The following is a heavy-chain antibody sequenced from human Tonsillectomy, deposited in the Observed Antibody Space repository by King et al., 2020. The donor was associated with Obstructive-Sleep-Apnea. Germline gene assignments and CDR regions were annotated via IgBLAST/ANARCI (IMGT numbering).Heavy chain of an antibody. CDR2: ISLNGKNK. CDR3: ARLRVAQGDFPL. J-gene: IGHJ2*01. D-gene: IGHD2-15*01. CDR1: EFIFSSHA. Sequence: VQLVESGGGVVQPGRSLRLSCAVSEFIFSSHALHWVRQAPGKGLEWVAGISLNGKNKDYADSVKGRFAVSRDNSKNRLYLHMNSLRADDTAVYYCARLRVAQGDFPLWGRGTLVTVSP. V-gene: IGHV3-30*09.